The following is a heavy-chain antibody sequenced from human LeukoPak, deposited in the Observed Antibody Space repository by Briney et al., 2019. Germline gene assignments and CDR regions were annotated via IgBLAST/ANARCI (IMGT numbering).Heavy chain of an antibody. Sequence: GGSLRLSCRASGFTFTSYSMNWVRQAQEKGLEWVSYISSSSNTIYYADSVKGRFTISRDNAKNSLFLQMNTLRAEDTAVYYCARDYYGDYVFDFWGQGTPVTVSS. D-gene: IGHD4-17*01. CDR1: GFTFTSYS. J-gene: IGHJ4*02. CDR2: ISSSSNTI. V-gene: IGHV3-48*01. CDR3: ARDYYGDYVFDF.